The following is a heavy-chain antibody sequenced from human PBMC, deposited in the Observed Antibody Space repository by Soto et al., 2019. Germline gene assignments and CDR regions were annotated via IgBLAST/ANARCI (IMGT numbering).Heavy chain of an antibody. J-gene: IGHJ6*02. V-gene: IGHV3-23*01. Sequence: GWSLRLSCAASGFTFISYGMSWVRQAPGKGLEWVSAISGSGGSTHYADSVKGRFTISRDNSKNTLYLQMNSLRAEDTAVYYCAKDLRFYGDYIYYYYGMGVWGQGTTVTVSS. CDR1: GFTFISYG. CDR2: ISGSGGST. CDR3: AKDLRFYGDYIYYYYGMGV. D-gene: IGHD4-17*01.